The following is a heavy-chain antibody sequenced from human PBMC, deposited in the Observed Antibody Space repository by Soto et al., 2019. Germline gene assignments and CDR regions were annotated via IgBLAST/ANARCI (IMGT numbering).Heavy chain of an antibody. V-gene: IGHV4-34*01. Sequence: PSETLSLTCAVYGGSFSGYYWSWIRQPPGKGLEWIGEINHSGSTNYNPSLKSRVTISVDTSKNQFSLKLSSVTAADTAVYYCARGGADYDYVWGGYRQRVYFDYWGQGTLVTVSS. CDR2: INHSGST. CDR1: GGSFSGYY. CDR3: ARGGADYDYVWGGYRQRVYFDY. J-gene: IGHJ4*02. D-gene: IGHD3-16*02.